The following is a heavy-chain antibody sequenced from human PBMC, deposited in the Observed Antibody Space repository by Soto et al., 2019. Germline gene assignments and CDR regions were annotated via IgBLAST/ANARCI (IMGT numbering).Heavy chain of an antibody. CDR3: ARSMSGAVPDPFGY. V-gene: IGHV3-30-3*01. Sequence: QVQLVESGGRVVQPGRSLRLSCAASGFIFNRSAIHWVRQTPGKGLEWVAVISKDGSVEYYADSVRVRFIISRDRSKDTVYLEMNSLRAKDTAVFYCARSMSGAVPDPFGYWGQGTLVTVSS. CDR2: ISKDGSVE. CDR1: GFIFNRSA. J-gene: IGHJ4*02. D-gene: IGHD2-15*01.